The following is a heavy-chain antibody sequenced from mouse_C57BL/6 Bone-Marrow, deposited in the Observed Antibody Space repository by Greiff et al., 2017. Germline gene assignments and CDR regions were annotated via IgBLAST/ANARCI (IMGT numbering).Heavy chain of an antibody. CDR3: ARGGYYWFAY. J-gene: IGHJ3*01. V-gene: IGHV1-81*01. CDR2: IYPGSGNT. CDR1: GYTFTSYG. Sequence: VKLQESGAELARPGASVKLSCKASGYTFTSYGISWVKQRTGQGLEWIGEIYPGSGNTYYNEKFKGKATLTADTSSSTAYMELRSLTSEDSAVYFCARGGYYWFAYWGQGTLVTVSA. D-gene: IGHD2-3*01.